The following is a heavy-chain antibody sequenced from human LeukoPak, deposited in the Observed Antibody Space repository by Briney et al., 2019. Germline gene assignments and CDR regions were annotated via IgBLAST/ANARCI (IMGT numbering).Heavy chain of an antibody. CDR1: GFTFSSYW. CDR3: ARDGVGASYVPNFDY. D-gene: IGHD1-26*01. CDR2: IKQDGSEK. J-gene: IGHJ4*02. V-gene: IGHV3-7*01. Sequence: SGGSLRLSCAASGFTFSSYWMSWVRQAPGKGLEWVANIKQDGSEKYYVDSVKGRFTISRDNAKNSLYLQMNSLRAEDTAVYYCARDGVGASYVPNFDYWGQGTLVTVSS.